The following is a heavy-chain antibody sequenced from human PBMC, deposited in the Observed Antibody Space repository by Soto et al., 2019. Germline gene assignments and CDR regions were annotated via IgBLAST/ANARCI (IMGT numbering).Heavy chain of an antibody. Sequence: GECLKSSGKGSGYSFTSYWISWVRQMPGKGLEWMGRIDPSDSYTNYSPSFQGHVTISADKSISTAYLQWSSLKASDTAMYYCAIMYGYGCNSCMDVWGQGTTVTVSS. V-gene: IGHV5-10-1*01. J-gene: IGHJ6*02. D-gene: IGHD5-18*01. CDR2: IDPSDSYT. CDR3: AIMYGYGCNSCMDV. CDR1: GYSFTSYW.